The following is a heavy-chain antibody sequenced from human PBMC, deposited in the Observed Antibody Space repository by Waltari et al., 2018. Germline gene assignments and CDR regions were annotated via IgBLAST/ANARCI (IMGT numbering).Heavy chain of an antibody. CDR3: ARVCGYGYSPIAYWYFDL. V-gene: IGHV1-2*06. D-gene: IGHD5-12*01. CDR1: GYTFTGYY. J-gene: IGHJ2*01. CDR2: INPNRGGT. Sequence: QVQLVQAGAEGQKPGASVKVYGTASGYTFTGYYMTWVRQAPGPGLEWMGLINPNRGGTNYAQKFQGRFTITRDTSISTAYMELSRLRSDDTAVYYCARVCGYGYSPIAYWYFDLWGRGTLVTVSS.